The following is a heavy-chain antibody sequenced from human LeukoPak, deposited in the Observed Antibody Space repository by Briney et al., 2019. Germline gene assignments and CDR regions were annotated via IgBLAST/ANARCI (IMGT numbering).Heavy chain of an antibody. Sequence: PSETLSLXCTISGGSISSYYWSWIRQPPGKGLEWIGYIYYSGSTNYNPSLKSRVTISVDTSKNQFSLKLSSVTAADTAVYYCARDLGPKYSSSWYDYWGQRTLVTVSS. D-gene: IGHD6-13*01. CDR3: ARDLGPKYSSSWYDY. J-gene: IGHJ4*02. V-gene: IGHV4-59*01. CDR1: GGSISSYY. CDR2: IYYSGST.